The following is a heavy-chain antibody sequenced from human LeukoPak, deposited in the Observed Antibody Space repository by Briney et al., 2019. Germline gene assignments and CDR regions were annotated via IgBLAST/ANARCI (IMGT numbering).Heavy chain of an antibody. Sequence: PGGSLRLSCAASGLTFSRYWMTWFRQAPGKGLEWVANIKQDGSEKYYVDSVKGRFTISRDNANNSLYLQMNSLRAEDTAVYYCAREKGGNYDILTGYCNYYYYMDVWGKGTTVTVSS. CDR1: GLTFSRYW. V-gene: IGHV3-7*01. CDR3: AREKGGNYDILTGYCNYYYYMDV. D-gene: IGHD3-9*01. CDR2: IKQDGSEK. J-gene: IGHJ6*03.